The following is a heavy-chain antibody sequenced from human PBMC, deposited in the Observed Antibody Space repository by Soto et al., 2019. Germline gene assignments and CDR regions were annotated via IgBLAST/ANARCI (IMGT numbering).Heavy chain of an antibody. CDR1: GYTFTSYG. J-gene: IGHJ5*02. D-gene: IGHD2-2*01. CDR3: ARRVVPAAGPWEGWFAP. CDR2: ISAYNGNT. V-gene: IGHV1-18*01. Sequence: GASVKVSCKASGYTFTSYGISWVRQAPGQGLEWMGWISAYNGNTNYAQKLQGRVTMTTDTSTSTAYMELRSLRSDDTAVYYCARRVVPAAGPWEGWFAPGGQGTLVTVSS.